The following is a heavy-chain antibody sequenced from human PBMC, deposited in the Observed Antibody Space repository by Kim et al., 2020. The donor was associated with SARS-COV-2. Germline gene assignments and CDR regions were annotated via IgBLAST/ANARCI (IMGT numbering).Heavy chain of an antibody. V-gene: IGHV3-53*04. Sequence: YADSVKGRFTISRHNSKNTLYLQMNSLRAEDTAVYYCAYSSSRLLGGMDVWGQGTTVTVSS. J-gene: IGHJ6*02. D-gene: IGHD6-13*01. CDR3: AYSSSRLLGGMDV.